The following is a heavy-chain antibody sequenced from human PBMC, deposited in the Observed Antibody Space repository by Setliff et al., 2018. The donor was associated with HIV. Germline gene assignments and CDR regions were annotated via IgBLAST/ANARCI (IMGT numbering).Heavy chain of an antibody. J-gene: IGHJ4*02. CDR1: GFTFSDYN. D-gene: IGHD4-4*01. CDR3: ARDRWADSNYYFDS. Sequence: GGSLRLSCAVSGFTFSDYNMNWVRQTPGKGLEWISYISGTTNTIYYADSVKGRFTISRDNSKNSLYLQMSSLRDEDTAVYYCARDRWADSNYYFDSWGQGTLVTVSS. V-gene: IGHV3-48*02. CDR2: ISGTTNTI.